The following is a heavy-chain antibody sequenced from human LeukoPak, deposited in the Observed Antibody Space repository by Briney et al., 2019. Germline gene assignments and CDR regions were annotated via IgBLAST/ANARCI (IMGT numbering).Heavy chain of an antibody. J-gene: IGHJ4*02. CDR2: ISGSGGST. Sequence: PGGSLRLSCAASGFTFSSYAMSWVRQAPGKGLEWVSAISGSGGSTYYADSVKGRSTISRDNSKNTLYLQMNSLRAEDTAVYYCAKAELRGYSYGFDYWGQGTLVTVSS. CDR1: GFTFSSYA. CDR3: AKAELRGYSYGFDY. D-gene: IGHD5-18*01. V-gene: IGHV3-23*01.